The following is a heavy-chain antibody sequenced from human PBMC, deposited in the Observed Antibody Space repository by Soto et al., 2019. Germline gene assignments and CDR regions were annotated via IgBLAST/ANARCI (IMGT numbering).Heavy chain of an antibody. Sequence: PVGSLRLSCAASGFTFDRYGMHWVRQAPGKGLEWVAVIWSDGSTEYYADSVKGRFTISRDNSKNTMYLQMNSLRGEDTGVYYCARGRIPSAIFDWFDPWGQGTLVTVSS. CDR2: IWSDGSTE. J-gene: IGHJ5*02. CDR1: GFTFDRYG. CDR3: ARGRIPSAIFDWFDP. V-gene: IGHV3-33*01. D-gene: IGHD2-2*01.